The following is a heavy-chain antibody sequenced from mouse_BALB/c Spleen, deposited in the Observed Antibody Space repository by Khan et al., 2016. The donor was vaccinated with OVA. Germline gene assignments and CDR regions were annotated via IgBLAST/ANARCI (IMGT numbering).Heavy chain of an antibody. CDR1: GFTFSTYG. D-gene: IGHD1-1*02. J-gene: IGHJ3*01. V-gene: IGHV5-6*01. CDR3: AKLAYYYDCEGCAY. CDR2: ISSGGSYT. Sequence: VQLQQSGGDLVKPEGSLKLSCAASGFTFSTYGMSWVRQTPDKRLEWVATISSGGSYTYYPDSVQGRFTISRDNAKNTLYLQMSSLKSEDTAMFYCAKLAYYYDCEGCAYWGQGTLVTVSA.